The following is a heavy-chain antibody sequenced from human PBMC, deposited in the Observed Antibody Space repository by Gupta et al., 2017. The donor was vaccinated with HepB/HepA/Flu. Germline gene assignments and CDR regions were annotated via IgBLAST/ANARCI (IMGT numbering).Heavy chain of an antibody. Sequence: QVQLVQSGAEVKKPGSSVKVSCKASGGTFSSYAISWVRQAPGQGFEWMGGIIPIFGTANYAQKFQGRVTITADKSTSTAYMELSSLRSEDTAVYYCARNRKQYYDLWSGYYYYYYMDVWGKGTTVTVSS. CDR2: IIPIFGTA. J-gene: IGHJ6*03. D-gene: IGHD3-3*01. CDR1: GGTFSSYA. CDR3: ARNRKQYYDLWSGYYYYYYMDV. V-gene: IGHV1-69*06.